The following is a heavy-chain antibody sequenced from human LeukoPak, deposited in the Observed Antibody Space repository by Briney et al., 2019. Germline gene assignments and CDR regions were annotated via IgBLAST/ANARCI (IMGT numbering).Heavy chain of an antibody. Sequence: GASVKVSCKASGYTFTGYYVHWVRQAPGQGLEWMGWINPNSGGTNYAQKFQGRVTMTRDTSISTAYMELSRLRSDDTAVYYCASYDSSGSYNWFDPWGQGTLVTVSS. CDR1: GYTFTGYY. J-gene: IGHJ5*02. D-gene: IGHD3-22*01. CDR3: ASYDSSGSYNWFDP. CDR2: INPNSGGT. V-gene: IGHV1-2*02.